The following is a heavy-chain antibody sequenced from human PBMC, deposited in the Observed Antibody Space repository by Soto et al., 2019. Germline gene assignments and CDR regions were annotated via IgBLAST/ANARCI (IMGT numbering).Heavy chain of an antibody. J-gene: IGHJ6*02. V-gene: IGHV3-74*01. CDR1: GFTFSRYW. CDR2: INSDGTST. D-gene: IGHD1-1*01. CDR3: ARERYNWNDGEGMDV. Sequence: EVQLVESGGGLVQPGGSLRLSCAASGFTFSRYWMHWVRQVPGKGLVWVSRINSDGTSTSYADSVKGRFTISRDNAKNTLYLQMNSLRAEDTAVYYRARERYNWNDGEGMDVWGQGTTVTVSS.